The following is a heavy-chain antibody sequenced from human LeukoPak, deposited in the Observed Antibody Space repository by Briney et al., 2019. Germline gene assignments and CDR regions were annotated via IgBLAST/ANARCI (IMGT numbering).Heavy chain of an antibody. V-gene: IGHV3-21*01. Sequence: GGSLRLSCAASGFTFSSYGMNWVRQAPGKGLEWVSSISSSSSYIYSADSVKGRFTISRDNAKNTLYLQMNSLRAEDTAVYYCARGGSNWNYGWAFDIWGQGTMVTVSS. D-gene: IGHD1-7*01. J-gene: IGHJ3*02. CDR1: GFTFSSYG. CDR2: ISSSSSYI. CDR3: ARGGSNWNYGWAFDI.